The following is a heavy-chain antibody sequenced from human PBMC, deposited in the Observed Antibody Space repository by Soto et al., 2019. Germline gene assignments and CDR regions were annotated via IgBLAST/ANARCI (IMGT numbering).Heavy chain of an antibody. CDR3: ARQVVLRFLEWLLQFDY. J-gene: IGHJ4*02. V-gene: IGHV4-39*01. CDR2: IYYSGST. Sequence: QLQLQESGPGLVKPSETLSLTCTVSGGSISSSSYYWGWIRQPPGKGLEWIGSIYYSGSTYYNPSLKSRVTISVDTSKNQFSRKLSSVTAADTAVYYCARQVVLRFLEWLLQFDYWGQGTLVTVSS. CDR1: GGSISSSSYY. D-gene: IGHD3-3*01.